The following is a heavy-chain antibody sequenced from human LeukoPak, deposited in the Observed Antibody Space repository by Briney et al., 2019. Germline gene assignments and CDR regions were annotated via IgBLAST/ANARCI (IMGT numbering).Heavy chain of an antibody. CDR1: GFTFSSYA. D-gene: IGHD3-10*01. V-gene: IGHV3-23*01. CDR2: ISGSGGST. CDR3: AKVVMVRGVNDAFDI. Sequence: GGSLRLSCAASGFTFSSYAMSWIRQAPGKGLEWVSAISGSGGSTYYADSVKGRFTISRDNSKNTLYLQMNSLRAEDTAVYYCAKVVMVRGVNDAFDIWGQGTMVTVSS. J-gene: IGHJ3*02.